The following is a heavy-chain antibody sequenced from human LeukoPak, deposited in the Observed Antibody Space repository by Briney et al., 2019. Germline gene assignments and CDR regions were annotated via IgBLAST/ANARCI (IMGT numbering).Heavy chain of an antibody. CDR2: ISACNGNT. Sequence: ASVKVSCKASGYTFTSYGISWVRQAPGQGLEWMGWISACNGNTNYAQKLQGRVTMTTDTSTSTAYMELRSLRSDDTAVYYCARVLFITGTTREPWFDPWGQGTLVTVSS. V-gene: IGHV1-18*01. J-gene: IGHJ5*02. CDR1: GYTFTSYG. D-gene: IGHD1-7*01. CDR3: ARVLFITGTTREPWFDP.